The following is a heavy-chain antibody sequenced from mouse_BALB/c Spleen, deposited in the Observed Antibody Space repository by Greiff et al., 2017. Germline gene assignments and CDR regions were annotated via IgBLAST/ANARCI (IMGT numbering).Heavy chain of an antibody. Sequence: EVKVEESGPGLVKPSQSLSLTCSVTGYSITSGYYWNWIRQFPGNKLEWMGYISYDGSNNYNPSLKNRISITRDTSKNQFFLKLNSVTTEDTATYYCARDYYGSSYFAYWGQGTLVTVSA. D-gene: IGHD1-1*01. CDR2: ISYDGSN. V-gene: IGHV3-6*02. J-gene: IGHJ3*01. CDR1: GYSITSGYY. CDR3: ARDYYGSSYFAY.